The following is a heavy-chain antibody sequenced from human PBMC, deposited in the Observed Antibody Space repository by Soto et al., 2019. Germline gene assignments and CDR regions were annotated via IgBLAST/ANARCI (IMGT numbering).Heavy chain of an antibody. D-gene: IGHD6-13*01. Sequence: ASVKVSCKASGYTFTSYYMHWVRQAPGQGLEWMGIINPSGGSTSYAQKFQGRVTMTRDTSTSTVYMELSSLRSEDTAVYYCAGERIAAADPGAAYYYYGMDVWGQGPTVTVSS. V-gene: IGHV1-46*01. CDR2: INPSGGST. CDR1: GYTFTSYY. J-gene: IGHJ6*02. CDR3: AGERIAAADPGAAYYYYGMDV.